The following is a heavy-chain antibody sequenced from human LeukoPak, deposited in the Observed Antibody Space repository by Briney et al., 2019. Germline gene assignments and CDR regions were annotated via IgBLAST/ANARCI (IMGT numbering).Heavy chain of an antibody. CDR2: INHSGST. CDR1: GGSFSGYY. V-gene: IGHV4-34*01. D-gene: IGHD5-18*01. CDR3: GVSYGPDAFDI. J-gene: IGHJ3*02. Sequence: PSETLSLTCAVYGGSFSGYYWSWIRQPPGKGLEWIGEINHSGSTNYNPSLKSRVTISADTSKNQFSLKLSSVTAADTAVYYCGVSYGPDAFDIWGQGTMVTVSS.